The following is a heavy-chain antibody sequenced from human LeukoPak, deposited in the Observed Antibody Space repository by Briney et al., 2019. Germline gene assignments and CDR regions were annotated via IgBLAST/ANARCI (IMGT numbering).Heavy chain of an antibody. Sequence: SETPSLTCIVSGGSISSYYWSWIRQPAGKGLEWIGRIYSSGNTNYNPSLKSRVTILVDKSKNQFPLKLSSVTAADTAVYYCARSGPIAVAGVDYWGQGTLVTVSS. CDR1: GGSISSYY. CDR3: ARSGPIAVAGVDY. V-gene: IGHV4-4*07. J-gene: IGHJ4*02. D-gene: IGHD6-19*01. CDR2: IYSSGNT.